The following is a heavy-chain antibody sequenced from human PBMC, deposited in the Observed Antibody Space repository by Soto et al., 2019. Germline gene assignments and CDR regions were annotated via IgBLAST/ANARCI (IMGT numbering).Heavy chain of an antibody. CDR2: MNHDSGNT. J-gene: IGHJ5*02. V-gene: IGHV1-8*01. D-gene: IGHD3-16*01. CDR1: GYTFTNYD. Sequence: QVQLVQSGAEVKKPGASVKVSCKASGYTFTNYDIHWVRQATGQGLEWMGWMNHDSGNTGQSKQFQGRVTMTRDTSIGPAYMEVSSLRSEATAVSYREIGRFRRTWFGTWGQGTLVTVSS. CDR3: EIGRFRRTWFGT.